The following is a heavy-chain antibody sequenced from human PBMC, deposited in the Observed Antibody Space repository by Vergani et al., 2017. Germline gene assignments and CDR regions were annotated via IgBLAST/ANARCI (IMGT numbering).Heavy chain of an antibody. CDR1: RYPFSRYG. Sequence: QAQLVQSGAEVKKPGASVRVSCKASRYPFSRYGISWVRQAPGQGLEWMGRIIPIFGTANYAQKFQGRVTITADESTSTAYMELSSLRSEDTAVYYCARDLGYGGYYYYGMDVWGQGTTVTVSS. CDR2: IIPIFGTA. J-gene: IGHJ6*02. CDR3: ARDLGYGGYYYYGMDV. V-gene: IGHV1-69*13. D-gene: IGHD4-23*01.